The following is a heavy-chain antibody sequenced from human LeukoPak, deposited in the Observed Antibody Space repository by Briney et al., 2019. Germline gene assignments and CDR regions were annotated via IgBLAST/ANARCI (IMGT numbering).Heavy chain of an antibody. V-gene: IGHV3-21*01. CDR3: ATDFHSGVRGVILKYFDY. Sequence: GGSLRLSCAASGFTFSSYSMNWVRQAPGKRLEWVSSISSSSSYIYYADSVKGRFTISRDNAKNSLYLQMNSLRAEDTAVYYCATDFHSGVRGVILKYFDYWGQGTLVTVSS. CDR1: GFTFSSYS. CDR2: ISSSSSYI. D-gene: IGHD3-10*01. J-gene: IGHJ4*02.